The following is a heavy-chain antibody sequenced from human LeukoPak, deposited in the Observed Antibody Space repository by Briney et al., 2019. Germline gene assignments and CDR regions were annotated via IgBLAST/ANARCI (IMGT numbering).Heavy chain of an antibody. CDR3: ARGVRSVAGLGWFDP. D-gene: IGHD6-19*01. J-gene: IGHJ5*02. CDR1: GGSISSYY. V-gene: IGHV4-59*12. CDR2: IYYSGST. Sequence: SETLSLTCTVSGGSISSYYWSWIRQPPGKGLEWIGYIYYSGSTNYNPSLKSRVTISVDTSKNQFSLKLSSVTAADTAVYYCARGVRSVAGLGWFDPWGQGTLVTVSS.